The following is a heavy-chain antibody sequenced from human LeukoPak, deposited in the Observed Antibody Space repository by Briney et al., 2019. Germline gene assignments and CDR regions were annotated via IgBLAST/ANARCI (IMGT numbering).Heavy chain of an antibody. CDR2: ISGSGGST. Sequence: PGRSLRLSCAASGFTFYDYAMHWVRQAPGKGLEWVSAISGSGGSTYYADSVKGRFTISRDNSKNTLYLQMNSLRAEDTAVYYCAKASAMIVVVSKHFDYWGQGTLVTVSS. V-gene: IGHV3-23*01. D-gene: IGHD3-22*01. CDR1: GFTFYDYA. CDR3: AKASAMIVVVSKHFDY. J-gene: IGHJ4*02.